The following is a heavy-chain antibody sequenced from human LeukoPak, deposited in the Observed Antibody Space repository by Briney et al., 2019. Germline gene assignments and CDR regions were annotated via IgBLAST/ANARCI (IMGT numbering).Heavy chain of an antibody. CDR1: GFSLSNARMG. Sequence: SGPVLVKPTETLTLTCTVSGFSLSNARMGVSWIRQPPGKALEWLAHIFSHDEKSYSTSLKSRLTISKDTSKSQVVLTMTNMDPVDTATYYCARIETLAYCGGDCYHYDAFDIWGQGTMVTVSS. CDR3: ARIETLAYCGGDCYHYDAFDI. CDR2: IFSHDEK. J-gene: IGHJ3*02. D-gene: IGHD2-21*01. V-gene: IGHV2-26*01.